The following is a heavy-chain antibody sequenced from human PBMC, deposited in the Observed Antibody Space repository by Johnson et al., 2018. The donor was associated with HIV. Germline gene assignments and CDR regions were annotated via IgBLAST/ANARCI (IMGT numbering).Heavy chain of an antibody. CDR1: GFTFDDYA. CDR2: ISWDGCSN. V-gene: IGHV3-43D*03. CDR3: AKDGGRWSYSFDV. D-gene: IGHD3-16*01. J-gene: IGHJ3*01. Sequence: VPLVESGGVVVQPGGSLRLSCAASGFTFDDYAMHWVRQDPGKGLEWVSLISWDGCSNYYADSGQARFTISRDTAKNSRSLQMNNLRAEDPAMYYWAKDGGRWSYSFDVWGQGTMVSVSS.